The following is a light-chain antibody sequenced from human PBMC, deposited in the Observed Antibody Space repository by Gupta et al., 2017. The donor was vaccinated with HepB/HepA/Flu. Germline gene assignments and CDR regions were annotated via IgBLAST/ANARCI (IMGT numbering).Light chain of an antibody. J-gene: IGKJ1*01. CDR3: QHKNSSSAT. V-gene: IGKV1-5*03. Sequence: DIEITQSPSTLSASGGDRVPLTCRASQSVSHRLAWYQQKPGQAPRLLIKRSSKGESGVPSRFSGSGCGTEFTLTISRLQPEDFAVYYCQHKNSSSATFGQGTXVEI. CDR1: QSVSHR. CDR2: RSS.